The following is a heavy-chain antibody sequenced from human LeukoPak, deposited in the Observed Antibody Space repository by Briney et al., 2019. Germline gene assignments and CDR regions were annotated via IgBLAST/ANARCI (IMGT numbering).Heavy chain of an antibody. CDR1: GLTFSGSA. J-gene: IGHJ4*03. CDR3: ARDMQLST. V-gene: IGHV3-23*01. D-gene: IGHD3-16*02. Sequence: GGSRKFSCEASGLTFSGSAMSWFRQAPGEGLEWVSLISYSVVNTYYTDSVRGRFTISRDTSKDTLFLQMNSLRAEDTAIYYCARDMQLSTWGLGALGTVSS. CDR2: ISYSVVNT.